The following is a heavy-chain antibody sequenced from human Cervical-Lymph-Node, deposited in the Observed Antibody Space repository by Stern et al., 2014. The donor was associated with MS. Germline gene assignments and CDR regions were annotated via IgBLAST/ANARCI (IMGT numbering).Heavy chain of an antibody. CDR2: ITTSSNSI. J-gene: IGHJ4*02. D-gene: IGHD5-24*01. CDR3: VRSWHYFDY. CDR1: GFTFSSYT. V-gene: IGHV3-48*02. Sequence: EVQLVESGGGLVQPGESLRLSCAASGFTFSSYTVNWVRQAPGKGLEWVSSITTSSNSIYYADSVQGRFTTSRDSAKNSVYLQMNSLRDEDTAVYYCVRSWHYFDYWGQGSLVTVSS.